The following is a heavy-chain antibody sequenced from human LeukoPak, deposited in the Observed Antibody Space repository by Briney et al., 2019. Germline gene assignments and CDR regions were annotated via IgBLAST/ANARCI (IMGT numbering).Heavy chain of an antibody. CDR2: IIPIFGTA. CDR3: ARSSYYGSGSQYKGGKNWFDP. Sequence: SVKVSCKASGGTFSSYAISWVRQAPGQGLEWMGRIIPIFGTANYAQKFQGRVTISTDESTSTAYMELSSLRSEDTAVYYCARSSYYGSGSQYKGGKNWFDPWGQGTLVTVSS. D-gene: IGHD3-10*01. CDR1: GGTFSSYA. V-gene: IGHV1-69*05. J-gene: IGHJ5*02.